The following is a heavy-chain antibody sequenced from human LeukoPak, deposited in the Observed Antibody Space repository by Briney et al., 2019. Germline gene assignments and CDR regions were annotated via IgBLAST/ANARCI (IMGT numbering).Heavy chain of an antibody. D-gene: IGHD1-26*01. CDR3: AILGATFDY. V-gene: IGHV3-9*03. J-gene: IGHJ4*02. CDR1: GFTFDDYA. CDR2: TSWNSGSI. Sequence: GGSLRLSCAASGFTFDDYAMHWVRQAPGKGLEWVSGTSWNSGSIGYADSVKGRFTISRDNAKNSLYLQMNSLRAEDMALYYCAILGATFDYWGQGTLVTVSS.